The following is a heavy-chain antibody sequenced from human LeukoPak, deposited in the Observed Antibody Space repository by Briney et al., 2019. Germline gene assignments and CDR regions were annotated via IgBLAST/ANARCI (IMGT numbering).Heavy chain of an antibody. CDR1: GHTFTSYD. V-gene: IGHV1-8*01. CDR2: MNPDSGNT. J-gene: IGHJ4*02. CDR3: ARRIAAAGVGIVY. D-gene: IGHD6-13*01. Sequence: ASVKVSCKASGHTFTSYDINWVRRATGQGLEWMGWMNPDSGNTGYAQKFQGRVTMTRNPSISTAYMELSSLTSEDTAVYYCARRIAAAGVGIVYWGQGTLVTVSS.